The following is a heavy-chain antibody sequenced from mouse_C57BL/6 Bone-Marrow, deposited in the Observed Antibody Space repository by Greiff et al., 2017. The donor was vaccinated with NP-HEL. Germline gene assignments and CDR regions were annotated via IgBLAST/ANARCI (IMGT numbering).Heavy chain of an antibody. J-gene: IGHJ1*03. D-gene: IGHD2-4*01. CDR2: IWSDGST. CDR1: GFSLTSYG. V-gene: IGHV2-6-1*01. CDR3: ARHSDYDEYFDV. Sequence: VKLMESGPGLVAPSQSLSITCTVSGFSLTSYGVHWVRQPPGKGLEWLVVIWSDGSTTYNSALKSRLSISKDNSKSQVFLKMNSLQTDDTAMYYCARHSDYDEYFDVWGTGTTVTVSS.